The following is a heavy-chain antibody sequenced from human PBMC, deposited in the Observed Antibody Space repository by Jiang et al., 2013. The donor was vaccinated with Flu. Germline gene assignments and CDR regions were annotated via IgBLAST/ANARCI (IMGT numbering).Heavy chain of an antibody. J-gene: IGHJ6*04. CDR3: ARDPLPAVTGGMDV. V-gene: IGHV1-69*04. CDR1: GGTFSSYA. CDR2: IIPILGIA. Sequence: GAEVKKPGSSVKVSCKASGGTFSSYAISWVRQAPGQGLEWMGRIIPILGIANYAQKFQGRVTITADKSTSTAYMELSSLRSEDTAVYYCARDPLPAVTGGMDVWGKGTTVTVSS. D-gene: IGHD2-2*01.